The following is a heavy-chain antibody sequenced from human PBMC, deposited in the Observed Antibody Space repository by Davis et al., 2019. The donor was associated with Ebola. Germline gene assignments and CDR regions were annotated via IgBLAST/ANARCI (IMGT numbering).Heavy chain of an antibody. V-gene: IGHV3-7*01. CDR3: NRAGWFDP. J-gene: IGHJ5*02. CDR1: GFTFSSYG. CDR2: IKQDGSEK. Sequence: GESLKISCAASGFTFSSYGMHWVRQAPGKGLEWVANIKQDGSEKYYVDSVKGRFTISRDNAKNSLYLQMNSLRAEDARYPSVNRAGWFDPWGRGTLVTVSS. D-gene: IGHD4-11*01.